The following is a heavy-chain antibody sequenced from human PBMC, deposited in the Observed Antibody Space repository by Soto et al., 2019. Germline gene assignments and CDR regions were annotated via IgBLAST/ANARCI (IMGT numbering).Heavy chain of an antibody. J-gene: IGHJ4*02. CDR1: GFSFIDYN. CDR3: ARRLGAVTGPFDS. Sequence: QVQLVQSGAEVKKPGASVKVSCKASGFSFIDYNLHWVRQAPGQRPEWMGWVNAGNGNTKYSQIFQDRLTMTRDTSATTAYMELTRLRSEDTAIYYCARRLGAVTGPFDSWGQGTRVTVSS. D-gene: IGHD6-19*01. CDR2: VNAGNGNT. V-gene: IGHV1-3*01.